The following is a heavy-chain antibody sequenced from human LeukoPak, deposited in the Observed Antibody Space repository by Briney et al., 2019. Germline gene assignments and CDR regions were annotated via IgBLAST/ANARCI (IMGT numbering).Heavy chain of an antibody. CDR1: GFTFSSYA. Sequence: PGGSLRLSCAASGFTFSSYAMSWVRQAPGKGLEWVSAISGSGGSTYYADSVKGRFTISRDNSKNTLYLQMNSLRAEDTAVYYCEKMSETPHSDYYYYYYMDVWGKGTTVTVSS. J-gene: IGHJ6*03. CDR2: ISGSGGST. CDR3: EKMSETPHSDYYYYYYMDV. D-gene: IGHD2-15*01. V-gene: IGHV3-23*01.